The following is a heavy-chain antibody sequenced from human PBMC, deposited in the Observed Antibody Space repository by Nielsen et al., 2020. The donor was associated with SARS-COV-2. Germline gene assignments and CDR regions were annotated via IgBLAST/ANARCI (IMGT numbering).Heavy chain of an antibody. CDR2: INHSGST. V-gene: IGHV4-34*01. D-gene: IGHD2-2*01. J-gene: IGHJ5*02. Sequence: ESLKISCAVYGGSFSGYYWSWIRQPPGKGLEWIGEINHSGSTNYNPSLKSRVTISVDTSKNQFSLKLSSVTAADTAVYYCARGTRSRDIVVVPPGFDPWGQGTLVTVSS. CDR3: ARGTRSRDIVVVPPGFDP. CDR1: GGSFSGYY.